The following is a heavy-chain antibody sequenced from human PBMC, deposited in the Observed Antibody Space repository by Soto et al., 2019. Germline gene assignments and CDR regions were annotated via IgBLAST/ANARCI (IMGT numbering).Heavy chain of an antibody. CDR2: LNHSGST. CDR1: GGSFSGYY. V-gene: IGHV4-34*01. D-gene: IGHD2-2*01. J-gene: IGHJ6*02. CDR3: ARLGFRGVVVPAATYYYSYYGMDV. Sequence: ETRSLTCAVCGGSFSGYYCRWLRQPPGEGLGWIGGLNHSGSTNYIPSLKRRGSISVDRPKNQFSLKLSSVTAADTAVYYCARLGFRGVVVPAATYYYSYYGMDVWGQGTTVP.